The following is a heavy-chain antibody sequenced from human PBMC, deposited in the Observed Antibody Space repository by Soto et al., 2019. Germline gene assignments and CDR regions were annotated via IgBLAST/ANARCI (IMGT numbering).Heavy chain of an antibody. D-gene: IGHD3-22*01. CDR3: AKARHYYDSRSPFDY. Sequence: GGSLRLSCAASGFTFSSYSMNWVRQAPGKGLEWVSSISSSSSYIYYADSVKGRFTISRDNSKNTLYLQMNSLRAEDTAVYYCAKARHYYDSRSPFDYWGQGTLVTVSS. J-gene: IGHJ4*02. CDR1: GFTFSSYS. CDR2: ISSSSSYI. V-gene: IGHV3-21*01.